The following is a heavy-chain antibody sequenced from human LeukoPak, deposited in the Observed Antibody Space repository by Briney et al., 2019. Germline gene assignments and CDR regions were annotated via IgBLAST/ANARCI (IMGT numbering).Heavy chain of an antibody. CDR1: GGSISSGDYY. D-gene: IGHD5-18*01. CDR2: IYYSGST. V-gene: IGHV4-30-4*08. J-gene: IGHJ5*02. CDR3: ARGGSERWIQLWLHWFDP. Sequence: PSETLSLTCTVSGGSISSGDYYWSRIRQPPGKGLERIGYIYYSGSTYHNPSRQSRVTISVNTSMNQFSLKLSSVTAADTAVYYCARGGSERWIQLWLHWFDPWGQGTLVTVSS.